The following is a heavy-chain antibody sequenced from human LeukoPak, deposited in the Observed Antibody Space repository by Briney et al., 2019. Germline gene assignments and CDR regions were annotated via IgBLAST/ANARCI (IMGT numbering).Heavy chain of an antibody. CDR1: GGSITSNKW. J-gene: IGHJ5*02. V-gene: IGHV4-4*02. CDR3: ASYGSGSYRFDP. D-gene: IGHD3-10*01. Sequence: SGTLSLTCTVSGGSITSNKWWSWVRQPPGKGLEWIGYIHHSGSTYYNPSLKSRVIISVDTSKNQFSLKLNSVTAADTAVYYCASYGSGSYRFDPWGQGTLVTVSS. CDR2: IHHSGST.